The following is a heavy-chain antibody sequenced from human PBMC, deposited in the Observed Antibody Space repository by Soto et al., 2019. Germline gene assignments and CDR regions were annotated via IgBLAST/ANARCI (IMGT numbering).Heavy chain of an antibody. D-gene: IGHD2-21*02. J-gene: IGHJ4*02. V-gene: IGHV3-7*05. Sequence: DVQLVESGGGLVQPGGSLRLSCAASGFTFSSYWMSWVRQAPGKGLEWVANIKQHGSERWYVDSVKGRYTISRDNAKNSLYLQTNSLRPEDTAVYFCAGGAGGDSGYWGQGTLVTVSS. CDR1: GFTFSSYW. CDR2: IKQHGSER. CDR3: AGGAGGDSGY.